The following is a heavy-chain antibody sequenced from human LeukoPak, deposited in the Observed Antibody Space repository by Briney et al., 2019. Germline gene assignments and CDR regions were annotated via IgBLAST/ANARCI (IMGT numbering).Heavy chain of an antibody. V-gene: IGHV3-30*18. CDR2: ISYDGSNK. CDR1: GFTFSSYG. J-gene: IGHJ4*02. D-gene: IGHD3-22*01. CDR3: AKDLGGYYYDSSGYYYENYFDY. Sequence: GGSLRLSCAASGFTFSSYGMHWVRRAPGKGLEWVAVISYDGSNKYYADSVKGRFTISRDNSKNTLYLQMNSLRAEDTAVYYCAKDLGGYYYDSSGYYYENYFDYWGQGTLVTVSS.